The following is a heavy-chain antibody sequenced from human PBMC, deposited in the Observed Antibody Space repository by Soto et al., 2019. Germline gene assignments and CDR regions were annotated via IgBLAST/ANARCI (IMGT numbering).Heavy chain of an antibody. CDR1: GGSISSGDSY. V-gene: IGHV4-30-4*01. D-gene: IGHD3-22*01. CDR3: ARFPYYYDSSGYYYDY. J-gene: IGHJ4*02. Sequence: QVQLQESGPGLVKPSQTLSLTCTVSGGSISSGDSYWSWIRQPPGKGLEWIGYIYYSGSTYYNPSLKSRVTISVDPSKNQFSLKLSSVTAADTAVYYCARFPYYYDSSGYYYDYWGQGSLVTVSS. CDR2: IYYSGST.